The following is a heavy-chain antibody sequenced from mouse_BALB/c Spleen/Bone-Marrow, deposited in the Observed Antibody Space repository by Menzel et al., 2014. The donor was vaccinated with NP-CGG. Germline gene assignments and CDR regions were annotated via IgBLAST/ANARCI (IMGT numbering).Heavy chain of an antibody. Sequence: EVKLMESGGGLVKSGGSLKLSCAASGFTFNNYGMSWVRQTPEKRLEWVATLSGGGSYTFYPDSVKGRFTISRDNAKNDLYLQLSSLRSEDTALYYCARHAYYDQTEVSFVYWGQGTLVTVSA. J-gene: IGHJ3*01. CDR3: ARHAYYDQTEVSFVY. CDR2: LSGGGSYT. V-gene: IGHV5-9-2*01. D-gene: IGHD2-4*01. CDR1: GFTFNNYG.